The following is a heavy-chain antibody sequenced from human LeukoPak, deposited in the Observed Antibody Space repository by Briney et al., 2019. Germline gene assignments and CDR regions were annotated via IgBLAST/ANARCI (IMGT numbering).Heavy chain of an antibody. D-gene: IGHD3-9*01. CDR1: GGTFTGYY. J-gene: IGHJ4*02. CDR2: MNPNSGGT. V-gene: IGHV1-2*06. Sequence: ASVKVSCKASGGTFTGYYMHWVRQAPGQGLEWMGRMNPNSGGTTFAQKFQGRVTLTRDTSISTAYMDLSSLRSDDTAVYYCARAQRDYDILTGYYAPYLDHWGQGALVTVSS. CDR3: ARAQRDYDILTGYYAPYLDH.